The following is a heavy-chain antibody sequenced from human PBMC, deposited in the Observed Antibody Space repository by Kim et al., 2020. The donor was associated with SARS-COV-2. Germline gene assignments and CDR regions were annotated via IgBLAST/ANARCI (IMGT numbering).Heavy chain of an antibody. D-gene: IGHD2-2*01. CDR3: ARDLLPAASPLGVVYYCGMDV. V-gene: IGHV1-2*02. Sequence: ASVKVSCKASGYTFTGYYMHWVRQAPGQGLEWMGWINPNSGGTNYAQKFQGRVTMTRDTSISTAYMELSRLRSDDTAVYYCARDLLPAASPLGVVYYCGMDVWGQGTTVTVSS. J-gene: IGHJ6*02. CDR2: INPNSGGT. CDR1: GYTFTGYY.